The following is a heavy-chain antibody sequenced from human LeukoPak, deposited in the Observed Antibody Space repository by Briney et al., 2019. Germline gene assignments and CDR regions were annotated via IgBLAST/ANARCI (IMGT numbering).Heavy chain of an antibody. CDR2: MCGSDANT. V-gene: IGHV3-23*01. Sequence: DPGGSLRLSCAASGFTFSSYAMNWVRQAPGKGLEWVSGMCGSDANTYSADSVKGRFTISRDNSKNTLYLHMNSLRAEDTAVYYCAKGSGGSCYSKLDHWGQGTLVTVSS. CDR1: GFTFSSYA. J-gene: IGHJ4*02. CDR3: AKGSGGSCYSKLDH. D-gene: IGHD2-15*01.